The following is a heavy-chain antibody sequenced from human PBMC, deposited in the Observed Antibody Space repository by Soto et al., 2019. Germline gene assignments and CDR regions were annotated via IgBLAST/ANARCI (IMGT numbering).Heavy chain of an antibody. J-gene: IGHJ4*02. CDR1: GYTFTSYA. CDR3: ARGAILTGPDYYFDY. D-gene: IGHD3-9*01. V-gene: IGHV1-3*01. Sequence: QVQLVQSGAEVKKPGASVKVSCKASGYTFTSYAMHWVRQAPGQRLEWMGWINAGNGNTKYSQKFQGRVTITRDTSASTAYMELSSLRSEDTAVYYCARGAILTGPDYYFDYWGQGTLVTVSS. CDR2: INAGNGNT.